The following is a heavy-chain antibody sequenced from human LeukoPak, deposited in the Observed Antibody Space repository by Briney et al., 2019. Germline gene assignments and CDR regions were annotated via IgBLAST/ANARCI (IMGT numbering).Heavy chain of an antibody. CDR2: ISSSSSYI. CDR3: ARDSGSPPGAFDI. J-gene: IGHJ3*02. D-gene: IGHD1-26*01. Sequence: GGSLRLSCAASGFTFSSYSMNWVRQAPGKGLEWVSSISSSSSYIYYADSVKGRFTISRDNAKNSLYLQMNSLRAEDTAVYYCARDSGSPPGAFDIWGQGTMVTVSS. V-gene: IGHV3-21*01. CDR1: GFTFSSYS.